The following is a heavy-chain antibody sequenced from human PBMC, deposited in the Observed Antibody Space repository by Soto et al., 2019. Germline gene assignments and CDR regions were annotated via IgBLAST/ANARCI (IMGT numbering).Heavy chain of an antibody. J-gene: IGHJ6*04. CDR1: GYSISSTTYS. CDR2: IYYNGRT. Sequence: QVQLQESGPGLVRPSETLSLTCTVSGYSISSTTYSWGWIRQSPGKGLEWIGSIYYNGRTHYNPSLEGRVTQSVGMAKNPVSLKLSSVTRADTAMYYRAGLAGFDLRGNVDLLGKGTTVTVSS. CDR3: AGLAGFDLRGNVDL. V-gene: IGHV4-39*01. D-gene: IGHD3-9*01.